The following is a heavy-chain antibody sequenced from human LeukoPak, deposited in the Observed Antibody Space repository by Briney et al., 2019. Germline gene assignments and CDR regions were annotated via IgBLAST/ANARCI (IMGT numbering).Heavy chain of an antibody. V-gene: IGHV5-51*01. Sequence: GESLKISCKGSGYSFTNYWIGWVRQMPGKGLEWMGTIYPGDSDTRYSPSFQGQVTISSDKSISTAYLQWSSLKASDTAMYYCARQGDYGDYPGGYWGQGTLVTVSS. CDR3: ARQGDYGDYPGGY. CDR1: GYSFTNYW. CDR2: IYPGDSDT. D-gene: IGHD4-17*01. J-gene: IGHJ4*02.